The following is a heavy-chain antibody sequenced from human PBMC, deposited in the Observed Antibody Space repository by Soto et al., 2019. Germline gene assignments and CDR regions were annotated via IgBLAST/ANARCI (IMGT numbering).Heavy chain of an antibody. J-gene: IGHJ4*02. D-gene: IGHD5-18*01. V-gene: IGHV3-73*01. CDR3: TPAFDTAMDSYFDS. Sequence: GGSLRLSCAASEFSFRDSAIHWVRQASGKGLEWVGRIRSKVNDYGTVYGASVKGRFTISRDDSKNTAYLQMNRLKTEDTAVYYCTPAFDTAMDSYFDSWGQGTLVTVSS. CDR2: IRSKVNDYGT. CDR1: EFSFRDSA.